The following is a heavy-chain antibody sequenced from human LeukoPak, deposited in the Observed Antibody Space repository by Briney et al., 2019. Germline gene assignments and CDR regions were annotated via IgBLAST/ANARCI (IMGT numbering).Heavy chain of an antibody. J-gene: IGHJ4*02. V-gene: IGHV3-7*01. CDR1: GFTFSSYW. CDR3: ARGIPYYDSSGYYYGDY. CDR2: IKQDGSEK. D-gene: IGHD3-22*01. Sequence: GGSLRLSCAASGFTFSSYWMSWVRQAPGKGLEWVANIKQDGSEKYYVDSVKGRFTISRDNARNTLYLQMNSLRAEDTAVYYCARGIPYYDSSGYYYGDYWGQGTLVTVSS.